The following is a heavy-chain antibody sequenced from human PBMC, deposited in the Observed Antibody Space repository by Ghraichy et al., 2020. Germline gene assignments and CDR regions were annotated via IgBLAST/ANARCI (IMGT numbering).Heavy chain of an antibody. D-gene: IGHD4-17*01. J-gene: IGHJ4*02. V-gene: IGHV4-30-2*06. CDR3: ARGAHDYAFDF. CDR2: TFHDGTT. Sequence: SETLSLTCAVSGDVIGAGGYSWSWLRQSPGKGLEWVGYTFHDGTTRLNPSLKNRVTILVDKSKNQFSLNLSSLTAADTAVYYCARGAHDYAFDFWGQGAPVTVTS. CDR1: GDVIGAGGYS.